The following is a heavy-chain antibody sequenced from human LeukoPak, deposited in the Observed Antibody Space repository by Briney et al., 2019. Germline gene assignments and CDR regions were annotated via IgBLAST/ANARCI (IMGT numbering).Heavy chain of an antibody. D-gene: IGHD3-10*01. CDR1: GGSISSYY. CDR2: ICTSGST. CDR3: ARANPRSGSWPNYYYYYYMDV. V-gene: IGHV4-4*07. Sequence: SETLSLTCTVSGGSISSYYWSWIRQPAGKGLEWIGRICTSGSTNYNPSLKSRVTMSVDTSKNQFSLKLSSVTAADTAVYYCARANPRSGSWPNYYYYYYMDVWGKGTTVTISS. J-gene: IGHJ6*03.